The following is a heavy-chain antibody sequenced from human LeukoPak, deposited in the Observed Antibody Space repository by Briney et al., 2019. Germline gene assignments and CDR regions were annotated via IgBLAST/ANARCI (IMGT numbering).Heavy chain of an antibody. V-gene: IGHV4-59*12. CDR2: IYYSGST. Sequence: SETLSLTCTVSGGSISSYYWSWIRQPPGKRLEWIGYIYYSGSTKYNPSLKSRVTISVDTSKNQFSLKLSSVTAADTAVYYCARGGRIVGATPVLDYWGQGTLVTVSS. CDR3: ARGGRIVGATPVLDY. D-gene: IGHD1-26*01. J-gene: IGHJ4*02. CDR1: GGSISSYY.